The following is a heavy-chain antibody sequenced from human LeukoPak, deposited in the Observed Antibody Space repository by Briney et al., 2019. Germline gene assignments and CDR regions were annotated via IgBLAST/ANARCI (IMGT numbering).Heavy chain of an antibody. J-gene: IGHJ4*02. V-gene: IGHV1-18*01. D-gene: IGHD2-21*01. CDR1: GYTFTSYG. CDR2: IIAYNGNT. Sequence: ASVKVSCKASGYTFTSYGISWVRQAPGKGLEWMGWIIAYNGNTNNEKKFQGRVTMTTNTSTATAYMELRRLRSDDRAVYYCARDGDGYCGGDCYSLGDDYWGQGTLVTVSS. CDR3: ARDGDGYCGGDCYSLGDDY.